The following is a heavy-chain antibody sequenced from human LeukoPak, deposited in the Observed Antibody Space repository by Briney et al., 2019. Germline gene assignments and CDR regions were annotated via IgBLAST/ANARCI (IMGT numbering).Heavy chain of an antibody. CDR2: IIPIFGTA. CDR3: ARGRGIQLWLDY. D-gene: IGHD5-18*01. V-gene: IGHV1-69*05. CDR1: GGTFSSYA. Sequence: SVKVSCKASGGTFSSYAISWVRQAPGQGLEWMGRIIPIFGTANYAKKFQGRVTITTDESTSTAYMELSSLRSEDTAVYYCARGRGIQLWLDYWGQGTLVTVSS. J-gene: IGHJ4*02.